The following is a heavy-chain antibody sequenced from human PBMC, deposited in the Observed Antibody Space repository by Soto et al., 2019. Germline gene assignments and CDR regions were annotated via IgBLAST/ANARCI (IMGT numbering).Heavy chain of an antibody. V-gene: IGHV3-21*06. J-gene: IGHJ6*02. CDR3: VKGGEDITSPYGMDV. Sequence: GGSLRLSCAGSGFTFRTHTLVWVRQAPGKGLEWVSSISSGGTYLEYAHSVKGRFAISRDDAKDSVFLQMNSLKTDDAAVYYCVKGGEDITSPYGMDVWGQGTTVTVSS. CDR1: GFTFRTHT. CDR2: ISSGGTYL. D-gene: IGHD3-16*01.